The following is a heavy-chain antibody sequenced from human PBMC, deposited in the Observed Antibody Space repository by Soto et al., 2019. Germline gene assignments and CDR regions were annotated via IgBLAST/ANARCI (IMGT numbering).Heavy chain of an antibody. CDR2: IWYDGSNK. CDR1: GFTFSSYR. Sequence: PGGSLRLSCAASGFTFSSYRMHWVRQAPGKGLEWVAVIWYDGSNKYYADSVKGRFTISRDNSKNTLYLQMNSLRAEDTAVYYCARANYYDSSGYADYWGQGTLVTVSS. D-gene: IGHD3-22*01. J-gene: IGHJ4*02. CDR3: ARANYYDSSGYADY. V-gene: IGHV3-33*08.